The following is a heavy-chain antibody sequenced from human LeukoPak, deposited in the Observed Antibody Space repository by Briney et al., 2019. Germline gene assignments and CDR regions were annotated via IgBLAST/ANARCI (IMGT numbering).Heavy chain of an antibody. J-gene: IGHJ4*02. CDR2: IYYSGST. D-gene: IGHD5-18*01. CDR3: ARVRGYSYGFPADY. CDR1: GGSISSSTYY. Sequence: PSETLSLTCSVSGGSISSSTYYWGWIRQPPGKGLEWIGSIYYSGSTYYNPSLKSRVTISVDTSKNQFSLKLSSVTAADTAVYYCARVRGYSYGFPADYWGQGTLVTVSS. V-gene: IGHV4-39*07.